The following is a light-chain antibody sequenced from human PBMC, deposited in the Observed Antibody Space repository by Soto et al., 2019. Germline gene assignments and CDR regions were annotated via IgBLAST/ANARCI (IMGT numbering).Light chain of an antibody. Sequence: EIVLTQSPGTLSLSPGERATLSCRASQSVSSSYLAWYQQKPGQAPGLLIYGASSRATGIPDRFSGSGSGTDFTLTISRLEPEDFAVYYCQQYGSSPQVGVGTKVEIK. CDR1: QSVSSSY. V-gene: IGKV3-20*01. CDR2: GAS. CDR3: QQYGSSPQ. J-gene: IGKJ4*01.